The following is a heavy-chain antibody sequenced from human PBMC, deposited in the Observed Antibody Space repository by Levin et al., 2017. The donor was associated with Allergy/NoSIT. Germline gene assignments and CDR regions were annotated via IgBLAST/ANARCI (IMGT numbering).Heavy chain of an antibody. CDR3: AKARWLRLDSYFDL. J-gene: IGHJ2*01. CDR2: ISWNSGRI. CDR1: GFTFDDYA. Sequence: GGSLRLSCAASGFTFDDYAMHWVRQAPGKGLEWVSGISWNSGRIGYADSVKGRFTISRDNAKNSLYLQMNSLRAEDTALYYCAKARWLRLDSYFDLWGHGTLVTVSS. V-gene: IGHV3-9*01. D-gene: IGHD5-12*01.